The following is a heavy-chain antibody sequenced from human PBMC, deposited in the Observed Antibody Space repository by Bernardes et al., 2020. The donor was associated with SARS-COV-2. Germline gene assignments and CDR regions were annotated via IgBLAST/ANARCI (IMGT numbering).Heavy chain of an antibody. CDR3: AKGGEPEQWLVLVGYYYYGMDV. CDR2: IKQDGSEK. CDR1: GFTFSSYW. J-gene: IGHJ6*01. Sequence: GGSLRLSCAASGFTFSSYWMSWVRQAPGKGLEWVANIKQDGSEKYYVDSVKGRFTISRDNAKNSLYLQMNSLRAEDTAVYYCAKGGEPEQWLVLVGYYYYGMDVWGQGTTVTVSS. D-gene: IGHD6-19*01. V-gene: IGHV3-7*01.